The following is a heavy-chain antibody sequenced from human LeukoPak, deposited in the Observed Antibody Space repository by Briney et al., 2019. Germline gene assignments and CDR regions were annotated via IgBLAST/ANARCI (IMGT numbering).Heavy chain of an antibody. CDR3: ATVFDF. CDR2: IDDVGSGT. CDR1: GFTFSNAW. D-gene: IGHD2-21*02. V-gene: IGHV3-74*01. J-gene: IGHJ5*01. Sequence: GGSLRLSCAASGFTFSNAWMHWVRQVPGKGLVWVARIDDVGSGTSYADSVKGRFTISRDVAKNTVYLQMNSLRAEDTAVYYCATVFDFWGQGTLVTVSS.